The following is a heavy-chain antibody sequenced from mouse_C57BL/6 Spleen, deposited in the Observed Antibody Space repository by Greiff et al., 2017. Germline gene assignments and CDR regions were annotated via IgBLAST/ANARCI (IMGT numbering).Heavy chain of an antibody. CDR3: ARDSSLYAMDY. CDR2: INPSTGGT. J-gene: IGHJ4*01. V-gene: IGHV1-42*01. Sequence: VQLQQSGPELVKPGASVKISCKASGYSFTGYYMNWVKQSPEKSLEWIGEINPSTGGTTYNQKFKAKATLTVDKSSSTAYMQRKSLTSEDSSVYYSARDSSLYAMDYWGQGTSVTVSS. CDR1: GYSFTGYY.